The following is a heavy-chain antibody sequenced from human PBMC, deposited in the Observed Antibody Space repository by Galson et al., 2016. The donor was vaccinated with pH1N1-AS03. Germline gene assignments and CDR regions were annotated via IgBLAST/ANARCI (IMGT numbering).Heavy chain of an antibody. D-gene: IGHD6-13*01. CDR3: ARGPVSYSNYWFPPPDY. J-gene: IGHJ4*02. Sequence: SLRLSCAVGGFTFSSYAMFWVRQAPGKGLEYVSAISSNGFSTYYASSVKDRFTISRDNSKNTLFLQMGSLRPEDMAVYYCARGPVSYSNYWFPPPDYWGQGTLVTVSS. CDR2: ISSNGFST. V-gene: IGHV3-64*01. CDR1: GFTFSSYA.